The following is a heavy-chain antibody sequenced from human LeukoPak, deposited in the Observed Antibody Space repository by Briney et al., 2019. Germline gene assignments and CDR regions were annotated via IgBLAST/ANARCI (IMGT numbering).Heavy chain of an antibody. CDR2: INPDGNKK. J-gene: IGHJ6*02. Sequence: PGGSLRLSCAVSGLTFSSSWMDWVRQAPGKGLEWVASINPDGNKKYSADSVKGRFTISRDNAENSLYLQMNSLRVEDTAVYHCASDSPYYGVDVWGQGTTVTVSS. V-gene: IGHV3-7*01. CDR3: ASDSPYYGVDV. CDR1: GLTFSSSW.